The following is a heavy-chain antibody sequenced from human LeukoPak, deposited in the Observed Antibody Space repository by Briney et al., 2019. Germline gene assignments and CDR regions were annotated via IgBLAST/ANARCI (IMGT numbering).Heavy chain of an antibody. J-gene: IGHJ4*02. CDR2: IYSGGST. CDR1: GFTVSSNY. Sequence: GGSLRLSCAASGFTVSSNYMSWVRQAPGKGLEWVSVIYSGGSTYYADSVKGRFTISRDNSKNTLYLQMNSLRAEDTAVYYCASGIYDSSGYYYFDYWGQGTLVTVSS. CDR3: ASGIYDSSGYYYFDY. D-gene: IGHD3-22*01. V-gene: IGHV3-53*01.